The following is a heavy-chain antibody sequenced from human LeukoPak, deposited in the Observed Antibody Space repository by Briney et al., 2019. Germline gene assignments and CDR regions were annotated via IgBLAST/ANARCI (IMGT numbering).Heavy chain of an antibody. V-gene: IGHV4-59*01. CDR2: ISYSGST. Sequence: SETLSLTCTVSGGSISSYYWSWIRQPPGKGLEWIGYISYSGSTNYNPSLKSRVTTSVDTSKNQFSLNLSSVTAADTAVYYCASSTTGTRFVDYWGQGTLVTVSS. J-gene: IGHJ4*02. CDR3: ASSTTGTRFVDY. D-gene: IGHD1-1*01. CDR1: GGSISSYY.